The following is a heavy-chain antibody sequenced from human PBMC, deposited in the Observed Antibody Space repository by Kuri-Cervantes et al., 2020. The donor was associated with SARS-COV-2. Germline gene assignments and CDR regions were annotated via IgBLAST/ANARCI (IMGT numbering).Heavy chain of an antibody. CDR3: ARSTPFRRLRVIAQGGAFDI. CDR2: INPNSGST. J-gene: IGHJ3*02. V-gene: IGHV1-2*04. Sequence: ASVKVSCKASGYTFTGYYMHWVRQAPGQGLEWMGWINPNSGSTNYAQKFQGWVTMTRDTSISTVYMELSRLRSDDTAVYYCARSTPFRRLRVIAQGGAFDIWGQGTMVTVSS. CDR1: GYTFTGYY. D-gene: IGHD3-22*01.